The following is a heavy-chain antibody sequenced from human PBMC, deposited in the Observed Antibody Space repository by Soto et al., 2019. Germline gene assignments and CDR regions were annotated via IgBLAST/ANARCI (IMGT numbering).Heavy chain of an antibody. CDR1: GFTFGSYW. V-gene: IGHV3-7*01. J-gene: IGHJ4*02. Sequence: GGSLRLSCAASGFTFGSYWMSWVRQAPGKGLEWVANIKEDGSEKYYVDSVKARFTISRDNAKNSLSLQMNSLRDEGTAVYFCARDLSDYAKYYFDYWGQGALVTVS. D-gene: IGHD4-17*01. CDR3: ARDLSDYAKYYFDY. CDR2: IKEDGSEK.